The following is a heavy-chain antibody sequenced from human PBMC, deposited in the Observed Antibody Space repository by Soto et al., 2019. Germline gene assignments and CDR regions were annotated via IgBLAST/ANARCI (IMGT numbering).Heavy chain of an antibody. CDR3: AKRSAFDI. CDR2: ISGSGGGT. CDR1: GFTFSSNA. J-gene: IGHJ3*02. Sequence: GGSLRLSCAASGFTFSSNAMNWVRQAPGKGLEWVSGISGSGGGTYYADSVKGRFTISRDNSKNTLYLQLNSPRAEDTATYYCAKRSAFDIWGQGTMVTVSS. V-gene: IGHV3-23*01.